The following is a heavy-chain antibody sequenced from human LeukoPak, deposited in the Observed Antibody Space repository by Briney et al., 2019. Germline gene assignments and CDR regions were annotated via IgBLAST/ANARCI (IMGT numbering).Heavy chain of an antibody. CDR1: GFIFSSYG. CDR3: AKASNYGEFDY. CDR2: ITGSGDGA. V-gene: IGHV3-23*01. Sequence: GGSLRLSCAASGFIFSSYGMSWVRQAPGKGVEWVSAITGSGDGAYYADSVKGRFTISKDISKNTLDLRMNSLRAEDTAVYYCAKASNYGEFDYWGQGTLVTVSS. J-gene: IGHJ4*02. D-gene: IGHD4-17*01.